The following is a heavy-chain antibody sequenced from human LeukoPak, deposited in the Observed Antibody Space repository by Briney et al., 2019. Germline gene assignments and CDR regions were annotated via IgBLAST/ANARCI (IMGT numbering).Heavy chain of an antibody. CDR1: GGSISSGGYS. Sequence: SQTLSLTCAVSGGSISSGGYSWSWIRQPPGKGLEWIGRIYTSGSTNYNPSLKSRVTISVDTSKNQFSLKLSSVAAADTAVYYCARDRSNGGYDAFDIWGQGTMVTVSS. V-gene: IGHV4-61*02. D-gene: IGHD4-23*01. CDR2: IYTSGST. J-gene: IGHJ3*02. CDR3: ARDRSNGGYDAFDI.